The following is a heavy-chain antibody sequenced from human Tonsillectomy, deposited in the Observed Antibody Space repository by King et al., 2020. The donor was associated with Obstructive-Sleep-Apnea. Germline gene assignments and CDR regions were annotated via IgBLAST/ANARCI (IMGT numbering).Heavy chain of an antibody. CDR1: GFSLSNARMG. J-gene: IGHJ5*02. V-gene: IGHV2-26*01. CDR3: ARIRTGPSYYDILTGYPENWFDP. D-gene: IGHD3-9*01. Sequence: VTLKESGPVLVKPTETLTLTCTVSGFSLSNARMGVSWIRQPPGKALEWLAHIFSNDEKSYSTSLKSRLTISKDTSKSQVVLTMTNMDPVDTATYYCARIRTGPSYYDILTGYPENWFDPWGQGTLVTVSS. CDR2: IFSNDEK.